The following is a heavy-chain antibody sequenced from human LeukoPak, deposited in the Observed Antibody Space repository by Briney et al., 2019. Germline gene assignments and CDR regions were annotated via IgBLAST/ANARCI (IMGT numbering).Heavy chain of an antibody. V-gene: IGHV4-34*01. CDR1: GGSFSHYY. J-gene: IGHJ5*02. D-gene: IGHD6-25*01. Sequence: PSETLSLTCAVYGGSFSHYYWSWIRQPPGKGLQWIGEINQSGTTNYNPSFKSRVTISADTSKNQVSLNVTSVTAADTAVYYCARHYLRQRLAPYNWFDPWGQGTRVTVSS. CDR2: INQSGTT. CDR3: ARHYLRQRLAPYNWFDP.